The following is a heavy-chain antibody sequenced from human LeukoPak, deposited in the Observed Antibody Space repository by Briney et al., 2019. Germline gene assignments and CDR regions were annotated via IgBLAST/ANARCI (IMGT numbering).Heavy chain of an antibody. D-gene: IGHD2-2*01. CDR3: AREAGDIVVVPAARGPLGY. Sequence: ASVKVSCRASGYTLTSYAISWVRQAPGQGLEWMGRIIPIFGTANYAQKFQGRVTITADESTSTAYMELSSLRSEDTAVYYCAREAGDIVVVPAARGPLGYWGQGTLVTVSS. J-gene: IGHJ4*02. V-gene: IGHV1-69*13. CDR2: IIPIFGTA. CDR1: GYTLTSYA.